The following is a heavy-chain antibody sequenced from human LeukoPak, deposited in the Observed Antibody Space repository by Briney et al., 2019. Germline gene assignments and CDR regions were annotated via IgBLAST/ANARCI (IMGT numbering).Heavy chain of an antibody. CDR2: ISGSGGSI. CDR1: GFTFISYD. Sequence: GGSLRLSCAASGFTFISYDMNWVRPAPGKGLEWVSYISGSGGSIYYTDSVKGRFTIARDNAKNSLFLQMNSLRAEETAVYYCSRGRLFGDYWGQGGLVTVSS. J-gene: IGHJ4*02. D-gene: IGHD3-16*01. CDR3: SRGRLFGDY. V-gene: IGHV3-48*03.